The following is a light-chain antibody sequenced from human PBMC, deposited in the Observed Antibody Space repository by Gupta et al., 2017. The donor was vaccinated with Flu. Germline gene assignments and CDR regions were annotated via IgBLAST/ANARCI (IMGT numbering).Light chain of an antibody. Sequence: TVMTQSPLSLSVTPGEPASISCRSSQSLLHTNGYNYLDWYLQKPGQSPQLLIYLGSNRASGVTDRFSGSGSGTTFTLKISRVEAEDVGIYYCMQALHTPPTFGQGTKLEVK. V-gene: IGKV2-28*01. CDR3: MQALHTPPT. J-gene: IGKJ1*01. CDR1: QSLLHTNGYNY. CDR2: LGS.